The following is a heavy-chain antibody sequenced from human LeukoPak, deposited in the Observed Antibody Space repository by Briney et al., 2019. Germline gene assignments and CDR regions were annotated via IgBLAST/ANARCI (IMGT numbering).Heavy chain of an antibody. D-gene: IGHD1-26*01. CDR1: GGSISSYY. Sequence: SETLSLTCTVSGGSISSYYWSWIQQPPGKGLEWIGYIYTSGSTNYNPSLKSRVTISVDTSKNQFSLKLSSVTAADTAVYYCARPLGGVGATYKGPVYYYYYMDVWGKGTTVTVSS. CDR2: IYTSGST. V-gene: IGHV4-4*09. J-gene: IGHJ6*03. CDR3: ARPLGGVGATYKGPVYYYYYMDV.